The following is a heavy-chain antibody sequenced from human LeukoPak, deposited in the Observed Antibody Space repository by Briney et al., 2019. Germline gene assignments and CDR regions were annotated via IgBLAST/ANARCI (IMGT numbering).Heavy chain of an antibody. CDR3: ARDLTVVRGYFDY. CDR1: GYTFTGYY. D-gene: IGHD4-23*01. V-gene: IGHV1-2*02. CDR2: INPNSGGT. J-gene: IGHJ4*02. Sequence: ASVKVSCKASGYTFTGYYMHWVRQAPGQGLEWMGWINPNSGGTNYAQKFQGRVTMTRDTSISTAYMELSRLRSDDPAVYYCARDLTVVRGYFDYWGQGTLVTVSS.